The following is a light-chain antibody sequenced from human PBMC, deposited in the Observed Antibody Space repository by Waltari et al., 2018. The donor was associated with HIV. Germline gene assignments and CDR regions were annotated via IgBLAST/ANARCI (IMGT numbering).Light chain of an antibody. J-gene: IGLJ3*02. V-gene: IGLV3-19*01. CDR1: SLRNYF. CDR3: ASRDNNGKRVL. Sequence: SSELTQDPAVSVALGQPVTITCQGDSLRNYFASWHQQKPGQAPILVIYDKNTRPSGIPDRFSGSTSGNTASLTITGSQAEDEADYYCASRDNNGKRVLFGGGTRVTGL. CDR2: DKN.